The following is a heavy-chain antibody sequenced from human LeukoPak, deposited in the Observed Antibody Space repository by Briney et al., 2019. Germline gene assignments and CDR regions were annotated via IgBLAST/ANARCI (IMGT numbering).Heavy chain of an antibody. Sequence: PSETLSLTRTVSGGSSSSGNYFWNWIRQPPGKGLEWIGYIYYSGSTYYNPSLKSRVSISVDTSKNQFSLKLSSVTAADTAVYYCARDPGGLFDPWGQGTLVTVSS. J-gene: IGHJ5*02. CDR3: ARDPGGLFDP. CDR1: GGSSSSGNYF. D-gene: IGHD3-16*01. CDR2: IYYSGST. V-gene: IGHV4-30-4*08.